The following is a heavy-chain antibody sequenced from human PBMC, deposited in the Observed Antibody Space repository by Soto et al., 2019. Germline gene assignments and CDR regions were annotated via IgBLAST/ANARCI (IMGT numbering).Heavy chain of an antibody. J-gene: IGHJ6*02. Sequence: QVQLVQSGAEVKKPGSSVKVSCKASGGTFSSYAISWVRQAPGQGLEWMGGIIPIFGTANYAQKFQGRVTITADESTSTAYMELSSLRSEDTAVYYCAREVTGYCSGGSCLDYYGMDVGGQGTTVTVSS. CDR1: GGTFSSYA. D-gene: IGHD2-15*01. CDR3: AREVTGYCSGGSCLDYYGMDV. V-gene: IGHV1-69*01. CDR2: IIPIFGTA.